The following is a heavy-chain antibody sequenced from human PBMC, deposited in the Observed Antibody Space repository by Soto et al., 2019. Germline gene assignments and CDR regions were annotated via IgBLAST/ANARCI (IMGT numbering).Heavy chain of an antibody. CDR2: IIPTFGTV. J-gene: IGHJ3*02. Sequence: QVHLVQSGAELKKPGSSVKLSCKTSGGTLTNHAIIWVRQAPGQRLLWMGGIIPTFGTVNYSLKFQVRLTITADEKTGTASMELTYLRPEDTAVYYCAAIRGEYRLGGAIDIWGQGTVDTVSA. CDR1: GGTLTNHA. D-gene: IGHD3-16*01. V-gene: IGHV1-69*12. CDR3: AAIRGEYRLGGAIDI.